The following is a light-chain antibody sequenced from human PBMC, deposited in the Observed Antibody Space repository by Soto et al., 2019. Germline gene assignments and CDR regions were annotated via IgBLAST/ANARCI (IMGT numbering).Light chain of an antibody. J-gene: IGKJ1*01. V-gene: IGKV3-15*01. CDR3: QQYHNWPPRT. CDR1: QSVSSN. CDR2: GAS. Sequence: EIVMTQSPATLSVSPGERATLSCRASQSVSSNLAWYQQKPGQAPRLLIYGASTRATGIPARFSGSGSGTEFTLTLSSLRAEDFAVYYCQQYHNWPPRTVGQGTNVEIQ.